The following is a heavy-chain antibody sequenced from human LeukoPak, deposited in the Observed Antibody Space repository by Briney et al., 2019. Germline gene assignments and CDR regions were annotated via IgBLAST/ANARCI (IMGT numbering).Heavy chain of an antibody. Sequence: PGGSLRLSCAASGFTVSSYCMSWVRQAPGKGLECVSLIYSGGSTYHADSVKGRFTISRDNSENTLYLQMNSLRAEDTAVYYCARSWGYSYGTFDYWGQGTLVTVSS. D-gene: IGHD5-18*01. J-gene: IGHJ4*02. CDR1: GFTVSSYC. CDR2: IYSGGST. V-gene: IGHV3-66*01. CDR3: ARSWGYSYGTFDY.